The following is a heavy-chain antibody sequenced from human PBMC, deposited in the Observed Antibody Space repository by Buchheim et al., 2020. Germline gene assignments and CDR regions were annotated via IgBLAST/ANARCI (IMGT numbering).Heavy chain of an antibody. CDR2: IKQDGSEK. CDR3: AREGQDYYDSSGSNYYFDY. Sequence: EVQLVESRGGLVQPGGSLRLSCAASGFTFSSYWMSWVRQAPGKGLEWVANIKQDGSEKYYVDSVKGRFTISRDNAKNSLYLQMNSLRAEDTAVYYCAREGQDYYDSSGSNYYFDYWGQGTL. V-gene: IGHV3-7*01. J-gene: IGHJ4*02. D-gene: IGHD3-22*01. CDR1: GFTFSSYW.